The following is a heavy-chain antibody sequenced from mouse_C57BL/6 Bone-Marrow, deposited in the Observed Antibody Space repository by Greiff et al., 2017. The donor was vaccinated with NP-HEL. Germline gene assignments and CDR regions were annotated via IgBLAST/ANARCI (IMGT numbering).Heavy chain of an antibody. Sequence: VKLMESGAELVKPGASVKLSCKASGYTFTEYTIHWVKQRSGQGLEWIGWFYPGSGRIKYNAKFKDKATLTADKSSSTVDMELSILTSEEPEVYFGERNEEEGPINTVVEFDYWGQGTTLTVSS. CDR3: ERNEEEGPINTVVEFDY. CDR2: FYPGSGRI. V-gene: IGHV1-62-2*01. D-gene: IGHD1-1*01. CDR1: GYTFTEYT. J-gene: IGHJ2*01.